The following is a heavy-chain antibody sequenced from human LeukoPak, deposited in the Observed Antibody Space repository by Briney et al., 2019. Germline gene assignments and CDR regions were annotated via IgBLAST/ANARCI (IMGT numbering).Heavy chain of an antibody. J-gene: IGHJ4*02. Sequence: PSETLSLTCTVSGGSISSYYWSWIRQPPGKGLEWIGYIYYSGSTNYNPSLKSRVTISVDTSKNQFSLKLSSVTAADTAVYYCARHGYYYDSSGYPRDWGQGTLVTVSS. V-gene: IGHV4-59*08. CDR1: GGSISSYY. CDR3: ARHGYYYDSSGYPRD. D-gene: IGHD3-22*01. CDR2: IYYSGST.